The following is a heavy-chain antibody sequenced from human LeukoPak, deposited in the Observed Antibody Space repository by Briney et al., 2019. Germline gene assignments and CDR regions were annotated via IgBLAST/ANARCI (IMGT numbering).Heavy chain of an antibody. J-gene: IGHJ4*02. V-gene: IGHV3-64*01. Sequence: GGSLRLSCAASGFTFSNYAMHWVRQAPGKGLEYVSAISSNGGSTHYANSAKGRFTISRDNSKNTLYLQMGSLRAEDMAVYYCARDLRLKELASCGGDCLDYWGQGTLVTVSS. D-gene: IGHD2-21*02. CDR2: ISSNGGST. CDR3: ARDLRLKELASCGGDCLDY. CDR1: GFTFSNYA.